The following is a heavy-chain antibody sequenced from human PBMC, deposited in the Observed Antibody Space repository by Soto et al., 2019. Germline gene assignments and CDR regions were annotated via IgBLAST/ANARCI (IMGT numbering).Heavy chain of an antibody. Sequence: PGGSLRLSCAASGFNFSNYWMSWVRQAPGKGLEWVANIKQDGSEKYYVDSVKGRFTISRDDAKNSLYLQMNSLRAEDTAVYYCARENPLSASTRVLWFGELLGPYYFDYWGQGTLVTVSS. CDR2: IKQDGSEK. CDR1: GFNFSNYW. V-gene: IGHV3-7*01. CDR3: ARENPLSASTRVLWFGELLGPYYFDY. J-gene: IGHJ4*02. D-gene: IGHD3-10*01.